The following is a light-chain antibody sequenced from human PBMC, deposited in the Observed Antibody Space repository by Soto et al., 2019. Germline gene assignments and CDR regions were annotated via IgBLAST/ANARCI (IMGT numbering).Light chain of an antibody. CDR3: QSYDSSLSGYV. J-gene: IGLJ1*01. V-gene: IGLV2-14*01. Sequence: QSVLTQPASVSGSPGQSIAISCTGTSSDVGGYSYVSWYQQQPGKAPKLVISDVSNRPSGVSDRFSGSKSGNTASLTISGLQTEDEADYYCQSYDSSLSGYVFGTGTKSPS. CDR2: DVS. CDR1: SSDVGGYSY.